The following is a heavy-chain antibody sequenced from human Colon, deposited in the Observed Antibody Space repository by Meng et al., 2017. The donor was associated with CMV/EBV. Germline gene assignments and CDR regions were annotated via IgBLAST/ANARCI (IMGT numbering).Heavy chain of an antibody. CDR1: GFTFSSYA. CDR3: AKSVITFGGVIQSFDY. Sequence: GGSLRPSCAASGFTFSSYAMSWVRQPPGKGLEWVSAISGSGGSTYYADSVKGRFTISRDNSKNTLYLQMNSLRAEDTAVYYCAKSVITFGGVIQSFDYWGQGTLVTVSS. D-gene: IGHD3-16*02. J-gene: IGHJ4*02. CDR2: ISGSGGST. V-gene: IGHV3-23*01.